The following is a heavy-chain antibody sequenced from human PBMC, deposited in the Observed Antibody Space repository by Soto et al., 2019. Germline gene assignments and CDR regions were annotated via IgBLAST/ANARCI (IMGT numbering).Heavy chain of an antibody. CDR3: AKGASLQLWPYYFDY. D-gene: IGHD5-18*01. V-gene: IGHV3-23*01. CDR1: GFTFSSYA. Sequence: GGSLRLSCAASGFTFSSYAMSWVRQAPGKGLEWVSGISGSGGSTYYADSVKGRFTISRDNSKNTLYLQMNSLRAADTAAYYCAKGASLQLWPYYFDYWGQGTLVTVSS. CDR2: ISGSGGST. J-gene: IGHJ4*02.